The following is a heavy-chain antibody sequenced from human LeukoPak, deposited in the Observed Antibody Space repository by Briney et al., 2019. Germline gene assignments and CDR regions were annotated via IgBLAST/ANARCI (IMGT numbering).Heavy chain of an antibody. V-gene: IGHV3-23*01. Sequence: GGSLRLSCAASGFTFSSYAMSWVRQAPGKGLEWVSTIRGSGANTYYADSVKGRFTISRDNSNTLYLRMNSLRAEDTAVYYCAKASYGSMVDYYYYYMDVWGKGTTVTVSS. CDR1: GFTFSSYA. CDR2: IRGSGANT. D-gene: IGHD3-10*01. CDR3: AKASYGSMVDYYYYYMDV. J-gene: IGHJ6*03.